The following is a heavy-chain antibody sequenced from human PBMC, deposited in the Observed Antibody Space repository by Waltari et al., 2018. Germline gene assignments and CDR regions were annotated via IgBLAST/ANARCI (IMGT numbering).Heavy chain of an antibody. Sequence: QLQLQQSGPGLVKPSETLSLTCTIYGYWASRSEDYWDWIRQTPGKGLEWIGNVFRSGFAYYNSAFKSRATISIDTSKKQFSLRLNFVTAADTGTYYCTTFGYPHSFDVWSQGTLVTVSS. CDR1: GYWASRSEDY. V-gene: IGHV4-39*07. J-gene: IGHJ3*01. CDR3: TTFGYPHSFDV. D-gene: IGHD3-22*01. CDR2: VFRSGFA.